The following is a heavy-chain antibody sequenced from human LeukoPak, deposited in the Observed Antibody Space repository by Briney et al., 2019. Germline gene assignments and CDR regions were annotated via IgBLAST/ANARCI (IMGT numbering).Heavy chain of an antibody. Sequence: GGSLRLSCAGSGFTFSSHGMNWVRHAPGKGLEWVSGISDSGASTYQAVSVKGRFTISRDNSKNTLHLQMNSLRIEDTAVYYCVRDLDWGAYDYWGQGTLVTVSS. CDR1: GFTFSSHG. V-gene: IGHV3-23*01. D-gene: IGHD3-9*01. J-gene: IGHJ4*02. CDR2: ISDSGAST. CDR3: VRDLDWGAYDY.